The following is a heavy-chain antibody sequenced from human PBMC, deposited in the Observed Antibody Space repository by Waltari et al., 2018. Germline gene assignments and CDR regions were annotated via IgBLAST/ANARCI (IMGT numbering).Heavy chain of an antibody. CDR2: IYHRCGT. J-gene: IGHJ3*02. V-gene: IGHV4-4*02. CDR3: ATTNTLPPDDAFDI. Sequence: QVQLQESGPGLVKPSGTLSLTCAVSGGSISSSNWWSWVRQPPGKGREWIGEIYHRCGTNYHPALKSRVTISVDKSKNQFSLKLSSVTAADTAVYYCATTNTLPPDDAFDIWGQGTMVTVSS. CDR1: GGSISSSNW.